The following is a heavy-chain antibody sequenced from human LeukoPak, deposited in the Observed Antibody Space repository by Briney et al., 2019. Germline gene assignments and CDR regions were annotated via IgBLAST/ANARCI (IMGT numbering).Heavy chain of an antibody. J-gene: IGHJ6*03. V-gene: IGHV1-8*01. CDR3: AREVQFKGYYYYTDV. CDR1: GYTFTSYD. Sequence: ASVKVSCKASGYTFTSYDINWVRQATGQGLEWMGWMNPNSGNTGYAQKFQGRVTMTRNTSISTAYMELSSLRSEDTAVYYCAREVQFKGYYYYTDVWGKGTTVTVSS. D-gene: IGHD1-1*01. CDR2: MNPNSGNT.